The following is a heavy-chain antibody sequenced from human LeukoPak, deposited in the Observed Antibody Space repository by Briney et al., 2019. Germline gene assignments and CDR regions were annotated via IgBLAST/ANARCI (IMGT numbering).Heavy chain of an antibody. Sequence: PGGSLRLSCAASGLTFSNHGMHWVRQAPGKGLEWLAFIWYDGSNKYYADSVKGRFTISRDNSKNTLYLQMNSLRAEDTAVYYCARDSDGYSYAYPDYWGQGTLVTVSS. CDR2: IWYDGSNK. J-gene: IGHJ4*02. V-gene: IGHV3-30*02. D-gene: IGHD5-18*01. CDR3: ARDSDGYSYAYPDY. CDR1: GLTFSNHG.